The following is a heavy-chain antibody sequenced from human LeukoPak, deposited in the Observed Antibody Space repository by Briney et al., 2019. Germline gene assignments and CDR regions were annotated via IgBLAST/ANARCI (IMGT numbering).Heavy chain of an antibody. V-gene: IGHV3-30*18. CDR3: VKTTDPTANY. J-gene: IGHJ4*02. CDR1: GFTFSSYG. D-gene: IGHD4-4*01. Sequence: GGSLRLSCAASGFTFSSYGMHWVRQAPGKGLEWVAVISYDGSNKYYADSVKGRFTISRDNSKNTLYLQMNSLRAEDTAVYYCVKTTDPTANYWGQGTLVTVSS. CDR2: ISYDGSNK.